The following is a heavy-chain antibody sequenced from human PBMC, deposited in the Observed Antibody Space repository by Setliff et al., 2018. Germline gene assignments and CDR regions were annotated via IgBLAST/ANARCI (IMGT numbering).Heavy chain of an antibody. J-gene: IGHJ3*01. D-gene: IGHD2-15*01. Sequence: TSETLSLTCNDSGVSFSSTTFYWAWIRQSPGTGLEWIGYIFSDGTTYYNPSLKSRVAMSVDTSKKQFSLSLSAVAAADTAKYYCARAPLDYSSRAFDFWGQGTMVTVSS. CDR1: GVSFSSTTFY. CDR2: IFSDGTT. CDR3: ARAPLDYSSRAFDF. V-gene: IGHV4-61*01.